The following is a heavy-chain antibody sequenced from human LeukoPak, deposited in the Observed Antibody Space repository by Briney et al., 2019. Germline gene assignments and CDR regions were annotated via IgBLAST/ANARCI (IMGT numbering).Heavy chain of an antibody. CDR3: ARHYGP. V-gene: IGHV4-59*08. J-gene: IGHJ4*02. CDR2: IYYSGST. Sequence: SETLSLTCTVSGGSISSYYWSWIRQPPGKGLEWIGSIYYSGSTYYNPSLKSRVTISVDTSKNQFSLKLNSVTATDTAVYYCARHYGPWGQGTLVTVSS. CDR1: GGSISSYY. D-gene: IGHD3-10*01.